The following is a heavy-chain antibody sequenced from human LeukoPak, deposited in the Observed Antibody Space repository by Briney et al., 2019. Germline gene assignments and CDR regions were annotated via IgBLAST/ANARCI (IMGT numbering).Heavy chain of an antibody. CDR3: AGQGTGDGYNPGIDY. V-gene: IGHV4-34*01. Sequence: SETLSLTCAVYGGSFSGYYWSWIRQPPGKGLEWIGEINHSGSTNYNPSLKSRVTISVDTSKNQFSLKLSSVTAADTAVYYCAGQGTGDGYNPGIDYWGQGTLVTVSS. CDR2: INHSGST. D-gene: IGHD5-24*01. CDR1: GGSFSGYY. J-gene: IGHJ4*02.